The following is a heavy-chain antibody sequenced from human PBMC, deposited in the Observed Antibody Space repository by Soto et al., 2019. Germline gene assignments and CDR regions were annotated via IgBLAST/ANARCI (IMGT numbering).Heavy chain of an antibody. D-gene: IGHD3-22*01. CDR2: IKSKTDGGTT. Sequence: ESGGGLVKPGGSLRLSCAASGFTFSNAWMSWVRQAPGKGLEWVGRIKSKTDGGTTDYAAPVKGRFTISRDDSKNTLYLQMNSLKTEDTAVYYCTTIFYYYDSSGYYYFEPWGQGTLVTVSS. V-gene: IGHV3-15*01. J-gene: IGHJ5*02. CDR1: GFTFSNAW. CDR3: TTIFYYYDSSGYYYFEP.